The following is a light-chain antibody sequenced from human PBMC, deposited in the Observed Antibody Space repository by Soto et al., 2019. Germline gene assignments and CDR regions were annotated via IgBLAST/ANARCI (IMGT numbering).Light chain of an antibody. CDR3: QQRSNWLT. CDR1: QSVSSY. V-gene: IGKV3-11*01. CDR2: DAS. Sequence: EIVLTQSPATLSLSPGERATLSCRASQSVSSYLAWYQQKPGQAPRLLIYDASNRATGIPARFSGSGSGTDFTLTICSLEPEDFAVYYCQQRSNWLTFGGGTKVEIQ. J-gene: IGKJ4*01.